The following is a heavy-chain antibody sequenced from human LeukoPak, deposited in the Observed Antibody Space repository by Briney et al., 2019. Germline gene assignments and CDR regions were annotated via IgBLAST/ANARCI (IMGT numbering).Heavy chain of an antibody. V-gene: IGHV4-61*01. J-gene: IGHJ4*02. CDR2: IYYSGST. CDR1: GGSVSSGSYY. CDR3: ASAHYDYVWGSYRPFDY. Sequence: SETLSLTCTVSGGSVSSGSYYWSWIRQPPGKGLEWIGYIYYSGSTNYNPSLKSRVTISVVTSKNQFSLKLSSVTAADTAVYYCASAHYDYVWGSYRPFDYWGQGTLVTVSS. D-gene: IGHD3-16*02.